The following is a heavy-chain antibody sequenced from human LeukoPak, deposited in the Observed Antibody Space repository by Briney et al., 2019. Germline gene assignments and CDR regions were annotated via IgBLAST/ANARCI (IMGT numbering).Heavy chain of an antibody. CDR2: IVVGSGNT. D-gene: IGHD6-13*01. CDR3: ARDRRHPSSSWYLDGAFDI. Sequence: SVKVSCKASGFTFTSSAVQWVRQARGQRLEWIGWIVVGSGNTNYAQKFQERVTITRDMSTSTAYMELSRLRSDDTAVYYCARDRRHPSSSWYLDGAFDIWGQGTMVTVSS. V-gene: IGHV1-58*01. CDR1: GFTFTSSA. J-gene: IGHJ3*02.